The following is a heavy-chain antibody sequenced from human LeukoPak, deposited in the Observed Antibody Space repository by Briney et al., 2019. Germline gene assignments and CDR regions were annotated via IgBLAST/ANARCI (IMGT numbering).Heavy chain of an antibody. D-gene: IGHD6-19*01. CDR2: INSGGAI. Sequence: QTGGSLRLSCAASGFTFSDYAMTWVRQAPGKGLEWVSTINSGGAINYAVSVKGRFTISRDNPKNTLYLQMNSLRAEDTALYHCARRGAVAGTVYYFDYWGQGTLVTVSS. V-gene: IGHV3-23*01. CDR1: GFTFSDYA. CDR3: ARRGAVAGTVYYFDY. J-gene: IGHJ4*02.